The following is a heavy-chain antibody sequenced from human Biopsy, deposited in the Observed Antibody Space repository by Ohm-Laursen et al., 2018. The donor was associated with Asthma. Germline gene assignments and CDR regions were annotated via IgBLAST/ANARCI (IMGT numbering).Heavy chain of an antibody. D-gene: IGHD5-18*01. Sequence: TLSLTCTVSGASITTSPSYWSWLRLLPGKGLEWIGCIYYSGETFFNPSLKNPLFMSLDSSKNQFSLKMTSVTVADTAVYFCAGHLPGYTYGPFEDWGQGTLVTVSS. CDR3: AGHLPGYTYGPFED. J-gene: IGHJ4*02. CDR1: GASITTSPSY. V-gene: IGHV4-31*01. CDR2: IYYSGET.